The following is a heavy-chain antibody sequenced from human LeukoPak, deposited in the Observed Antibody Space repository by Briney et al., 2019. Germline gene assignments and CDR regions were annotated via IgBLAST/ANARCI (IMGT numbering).Heavy chain of an antibody. CDR2: ISYDGSNK. Sequence: GRSLRLSCAASGFTFSSYAMHWVRQAPGKGLEWVAVISYDGSNKYYADSVKGRFTISRDNSKNTLHLQMNSLRAEDTAVYYCARDIYDSSGYGGDYWGQGTLVTVSS. CDR3: ARDIYDSSGYGGDY. D-gene: IGHD3-22*01. V-gene: IGHV3-30-3*01. J-gene: IGHJ4*02. CDR1: GFTFSSYA.